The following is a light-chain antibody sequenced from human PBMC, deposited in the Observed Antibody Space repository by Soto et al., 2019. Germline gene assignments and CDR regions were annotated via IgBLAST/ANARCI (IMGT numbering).Light chain of an antibody. CDR2: EVS. Sequence: QSVLTHPPSASGSPGQSVTISCTGTSSDVGAYNHVSWYQQHPGKAPKLMIYEVSKRPSGVPDRFSGSKSGNTASLTVSGLQAEDEADYYCSSYAGSNNFFYVLGTGTKVTVL. CDR3: SSYAGSNNFFYV. CDR1: SSDVGAYNH. V-gene: IGLV2-8*01. J-gene: IGLJ1*01.